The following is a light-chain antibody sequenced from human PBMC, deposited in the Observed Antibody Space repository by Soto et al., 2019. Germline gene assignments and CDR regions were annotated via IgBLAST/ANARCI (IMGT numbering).Light chain of an antibody. CDR2: KAA. Sequence: DIHMTQSPSTLSASVGDRVAITCRPSDKLVHWVAWYKRKPGKAPKPLIYKAATLADEVPSRFAGSGSGTDFTLTITRLQPDDFATYYCQHYNSFSRTFGQGTKVDIK. V-gene: IGKV1-5*03. J-gene: IGKJ1*01. CDR1: DKLVHW. CDR3: QHYNSFSRT.